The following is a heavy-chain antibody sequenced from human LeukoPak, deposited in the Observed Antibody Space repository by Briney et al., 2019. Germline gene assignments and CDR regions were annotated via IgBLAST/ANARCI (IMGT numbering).Heavy chain of an antibody. CDR3: ASRNVDSSGYPFDY. D-gene: IGHD3-22*01. CDR2: IYSGGST. Sequence: GGSLRLSCAASGFTVSSNYMSWVRQAPGKGLEWGSVIYSGGSTYYADTVKGRFTISRDSSKNTMYLQMNSLRAEDTAVYYWASRNVDSSGYPFDYWGQGTLVTVSS. V-gene: IGHV3-66*01. J-gene: IGHJ4*02. CDR1: GFTVSSNY.